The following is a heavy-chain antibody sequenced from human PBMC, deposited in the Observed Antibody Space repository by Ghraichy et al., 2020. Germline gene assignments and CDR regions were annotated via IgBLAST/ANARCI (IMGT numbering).Heavy chain of an antibody. D-gene: IGHD3-10*01. J-gene: IGHJ4*02. CDR2: INHSGST. CDR3: ARRQRRGDFDY. Sequence: SETLSLTCVVYGGSFSAYYWSWIRQPPGKGLEWIGEINHSGSTSYNPSLVSRVTISVDTSKNEFSLKLTSVTAADTAVYYCARRQRRGDFDYWGQGTQVTVSS. V-gene: IGHV4-34*01. CDR1: GGSFSAYY.